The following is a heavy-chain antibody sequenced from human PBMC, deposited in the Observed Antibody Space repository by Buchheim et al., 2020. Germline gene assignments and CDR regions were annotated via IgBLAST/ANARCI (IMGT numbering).Heavy chain of an antibody. CDR3: ARITAQRGRWELPFNAFDI. J-gene: IGHJ3*02. D-gene: IGHD1-26*01. Sequence: QVQLQQWGAGLLKPSETLSLTCAVYGGSFSGYYWSWIRQPPGKGLEWIGEINHSGSTNYNPSLKSRVTISVDTSKNQFSLKLSSVTAADTAVYYCARITAQRGRWELPFNAFDIWGQGT. CDR2: INHSGST. V-gene: IGHV4-34*01. CDR1: GGSFSGYY.